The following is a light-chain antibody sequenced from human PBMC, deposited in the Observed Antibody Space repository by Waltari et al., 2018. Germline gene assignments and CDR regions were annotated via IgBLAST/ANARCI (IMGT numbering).Light chain of an antibody. Sequence: DIQMTQSPSTLSASVGDRVTITCRASQTISTLLSCYQQKPGKVPTLLIYNASKLESGVPSRFSGSGSGTEFTLTISNLQPDDFAGYHCLQYDSDARTFGQGTKVEIK. CDR1: QTISTL. CDR2: NAS. V-gene: IGKV1-5*03. J-gene: IGKJ1*01. CDR3: LQYDSDART.